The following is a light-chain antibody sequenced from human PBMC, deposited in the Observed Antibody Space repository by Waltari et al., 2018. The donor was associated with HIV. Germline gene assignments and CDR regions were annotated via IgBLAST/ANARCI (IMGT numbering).Light chain of an antibody. CDR3: QSHDSSLSGYV. Sequence: QSVLTPPPSVSGAPGQRVTISRTGTSSNNAAGYHVNWYQQLPRTAPKPLNYGNRNRPSGVPDRFSGSKSGTSASLAITGLQAEDEADYYCQSHDSSLSGYVFGTGTKVTVL. V-gene: IGLV1-40*01. CDR1: SSNNAAGYH. CDR2: GNR. J-gene: IGLJ1*01.